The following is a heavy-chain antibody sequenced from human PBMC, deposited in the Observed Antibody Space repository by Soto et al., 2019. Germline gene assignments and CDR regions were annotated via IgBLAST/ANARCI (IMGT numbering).Heavy chain of an antibody. Sequence: SETLSLTCTVSGGSISSYYWSWIRQPPGKGLEWIGYIYYSGSTNYNPSLKSRVTISVDTSKNQFSLKLSSVTAADTAVYYCGRGTYYDFWSGYAAIYYFDYWGQGTLVTVSS. CDR1: GGSISSYY. V-gene: IGHV4-59*01. CDR3: GRGTYYDFWSGYAAIYYFDY. D-gene: IGHD3-3*01. CDR2: IYYSGST. J-gene: IGHJ4*02.